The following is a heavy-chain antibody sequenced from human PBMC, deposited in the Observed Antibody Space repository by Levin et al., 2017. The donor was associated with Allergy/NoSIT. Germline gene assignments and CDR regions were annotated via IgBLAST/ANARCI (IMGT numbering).Heavy chain of an antibody. CDR1: GSTTSLFY. V-gene: IGHV4-59*01. Sequence: SETLSLTCTVSGSTTSLFYWNWIRQTPGKGLEWIGYINHSGSTKYNPSLKSRVTISLDKSKNQFSLLLTSVTAADTTVYYCARDTGGWYFDRWGQGTLVTVSS. J-gene: IGHJ5*02. CDR2: INHSGST. D-gene: IGHD3-16*01. CDR3: ARDTGGWYFDR.